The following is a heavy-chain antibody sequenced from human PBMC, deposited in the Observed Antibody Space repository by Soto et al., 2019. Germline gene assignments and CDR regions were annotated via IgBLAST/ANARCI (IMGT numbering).Heavy chain of an antibody. Sequence: SVKVSCKASGGTLSNHAISCVRQAPGQGLEWMGGIVPILGTAFYAQKFQGRVTITADKSTSTAYMELSSLRSEDTAVYYCAREGYNNNWFDPWGQGTLVTVSS. CDR2: IVPILGTA. J-gene: IGHJ5*02. CDR3: AREGYNNNWFDP. V-gene: IGHV1-69*10. CDR1: GGTLSNHA. D-gene: IGHD5-18*01.